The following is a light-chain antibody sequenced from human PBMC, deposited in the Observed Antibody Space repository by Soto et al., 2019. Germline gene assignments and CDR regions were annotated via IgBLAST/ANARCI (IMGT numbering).Light chain of an antibody. CDR3: AAWDDSLNGVV. V-gene: IGLV1-44*01. J-gene: IGLJ2*01. Sequence: QPVLTKPPSASGTPGQRVTISCSGSSSNIGSNSVNWYQQLPGTAPKLLMYSSNQRPSGVPDRFSGSKSGTSASLAISGLQSEDDADFYCAAWDDSLNGVVFGGGTKVTVL. CDR1: SSNIGSNS. CDR2: SSN.